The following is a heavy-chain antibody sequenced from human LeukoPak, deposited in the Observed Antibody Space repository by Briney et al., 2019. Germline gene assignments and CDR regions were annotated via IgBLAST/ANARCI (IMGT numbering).Heavy chain of an antibody. Sequence: PGGSLRLSCAASGFTVSTNYMTWVRQAPGKGLEWVSVLCGGSTYYADSVKGRFTISRDNFKNTLYLQMNSLRVEDTAMYYCARGEPVSWGQGTLVTVSS. V-gene: IGHV3-53*01. CDR1: GFTVSTNY. CDR3: ARGEPVS. CDR2: LCGGST. J-gene: IGHJ5*02.